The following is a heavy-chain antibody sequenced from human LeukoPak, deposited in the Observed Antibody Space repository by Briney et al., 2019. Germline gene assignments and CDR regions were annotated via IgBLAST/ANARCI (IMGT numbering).Heavy chain of an antibody. V-gene: IGHV1-2*02. J-gene: IGHJ5*02. Sequence: ASVKVSCKASGYTFTGYYMHWVRQAPGQGLEWMGWINPNSGGTNYAQKFQGRVTMTRDTSISTAYMELSRLRSDDTAVYYCARGRGARGASHNWFDPWGQGTLVTVSS. CDR2: INPNSGGT. CDR3: ARGRGARGASHNWFDP. CDR1: GYTFTGYY. D-gene: IGHD3-10*01.